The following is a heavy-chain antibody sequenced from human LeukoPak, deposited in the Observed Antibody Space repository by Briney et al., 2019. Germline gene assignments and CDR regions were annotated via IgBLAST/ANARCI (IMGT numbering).Heavy chain of an antibody. CDR1: GFTFSSYD. CDR3: ARDGYSGDYYYGMDV. Sequence: GRSLRLSCAASGFTFSSYDMHWVRQAPGKGLEWVTVISYDGSNKYYADSVKGRFTISRDNSKNTLYLQMNSLRAEDTAVYYCARDGYSGDYYYGMDVWGQGTTVTVSS. V-gene: IGHV3-30-3*01. J-gene: IGHJ6*02. CDR2: ISYDGSNK. D-gene: IGHD5-12*01.